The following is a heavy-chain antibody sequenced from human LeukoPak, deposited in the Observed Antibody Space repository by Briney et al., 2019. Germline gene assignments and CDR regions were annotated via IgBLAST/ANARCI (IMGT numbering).Heavy chain of an antibody. CDR1: GFTTHYW. J-gene: IGHJ6*03. CDR2: IDRDGGVQ. Sequence: GGSLRLSCTASGFTTHYWLNWVRQSPGKGLEWVANIDRDGGVQHYVDSVEGRFTISRDSAENSLGLHMLSLRAENTAVYYCTGGSDKVLSGEYYSDMDVWGTGTTVTVSS. V-gene: IGHV3-7*01. D-gene: IGHD2/OR15-2a*01. CDR3: TGGSDKVLSGEYYSDMDV.